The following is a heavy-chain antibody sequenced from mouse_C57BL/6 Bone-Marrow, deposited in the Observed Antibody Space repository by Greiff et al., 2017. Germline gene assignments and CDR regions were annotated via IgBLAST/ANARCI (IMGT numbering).Heavy chain of an antibody. CDR1: GYSITSGYY. D-gene: IGHD3-1*01. CDR3: ARGSSGDY. CDR2: ISYDGSN. Sequence: EVKLQQSGPGLVKPSQSLSLTCSVTGYSITSGYYWNWIRQFPGNKLEWMGYISYDGSNNYNPSLKNRISITRDTSKNQFFLKLNSVTTEDTATYYCARGSSGDYWVQGTTLTVSS. V-gene: IGHV3-6*01. J-gene: IGHJ2*01.